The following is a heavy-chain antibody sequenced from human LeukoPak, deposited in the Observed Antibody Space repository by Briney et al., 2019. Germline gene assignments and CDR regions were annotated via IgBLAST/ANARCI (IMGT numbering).Heavy chain of an antibody. D-gene: IGHD2-2*01. CDR3: ARDQGRYWGDCSSTSCHFFDY. Sequence: SETLSLSCTVSGGSITDYYWSWFRQPPGKGLEWIGYISYSGNTNYNPSLKSRVTISVDTSKNQFSLKLSSVTAADTAVYYCARDQGRYWGDCSSTSCHFFDYWGQGTLVTVSS. CDR2: ISYSGNT. J-gene: IGHJ4*02. CDR1: GGSITDYY. V-gene: IGHV4-59*12.